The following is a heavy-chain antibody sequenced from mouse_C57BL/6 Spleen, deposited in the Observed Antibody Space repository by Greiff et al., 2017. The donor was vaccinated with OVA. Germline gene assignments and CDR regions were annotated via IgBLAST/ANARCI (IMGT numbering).Heavy chain of an antibody. V-gene: IGHV1-19*01. CDR3: ARGEPGAMDY. CDR1: GYTFTDYY. CDR2: INPYNGGT. J-gene: IGHJ4*01. Sequence: EVQLQQSGPVLVKPGASVKMSCKASGYTFTDYYMNWVKQSHGKSLEWIGVINPYNGGTSYNQKFKGKATLTVDKSSSTAYMELNNLTSEDSAVYYWARGEPGAMDYWGQGTSVTVSS.